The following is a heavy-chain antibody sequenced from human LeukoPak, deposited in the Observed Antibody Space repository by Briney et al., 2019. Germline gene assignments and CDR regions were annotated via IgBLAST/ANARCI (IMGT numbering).Heavy chain of an antibody. Sequence: ASVKVSCKASGYTFTGYYMHWVRQAPGQGLEWMGWINPNSGGTNYAQKFQGRVTMTRDTSISTAYMELSRLRSDDTAVYYCAREGYCISTTCSSFDYWGQGTLSPSPQ. CDR3: AREGYCISTTCSSFDY. CDR1: GYTFTGYY. D-gene: IGHD2-2*01. CDR2: INPNSGGT. J-gene: IGHJ4*02. V-gene: IGHV1-2*02.